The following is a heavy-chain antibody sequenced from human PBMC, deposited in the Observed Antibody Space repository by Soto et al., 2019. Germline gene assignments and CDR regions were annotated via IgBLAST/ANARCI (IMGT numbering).Heavy chain of an antibody. Sequence: QVQLVQSGAEVKKPGSSVKVSCKASGGTFSSYAISWVRQAPGQGLEWMGGIIPIFGTANYAQKFQGRDTITADESTSTAYMELSSLRSEDTAVYYCARDAAAVDTAMVTFDYWGQGPLVTVSS. J-gene: IGHJ4*02. CDR3: ARDAAAVDTAMVTFDY. CDR1: GGTFSSYA. CDR2: IIPIFGTA. D-gene: IGHD5-18*01. V-gene: IGHV1-69*01.